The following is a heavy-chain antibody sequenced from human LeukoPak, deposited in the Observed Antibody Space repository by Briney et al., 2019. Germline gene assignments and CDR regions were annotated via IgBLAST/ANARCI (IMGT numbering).Heavy chain of an antibody. CDR3: AKDLRHYYYYMDV. CDR1: GFTFVGYA. V-gene: IGHV3-23*01. CDR2: ISGSGGST. Sequence: PGGSLRLSCAASGFTFVGYAMSWVRQAPGKGLEWVSSISGSGGSTYYADSVKGRFTISRDNSKNTLYLQVHSLRAEDTALYYCAKDLRHYYYYMDVWGKGTTVTVSS. J-gene: IGHJ6*03.